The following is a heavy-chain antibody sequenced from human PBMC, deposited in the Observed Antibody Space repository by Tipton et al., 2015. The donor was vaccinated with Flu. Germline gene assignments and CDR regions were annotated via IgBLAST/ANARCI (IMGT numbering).Heavy chain of an antibody. J-gene: IGHJ5*01. CDR1: GDSIRSANYY. D-gene: IGHD4-11*01. Sequence: LRLSCTVSGDSIRSANYYWGWVRQPSGKGLEWIGNIFHSGNTYRNPSLKSRVTISVDTSKNQFSLKLTSVTAADTAVYYCARRDYSNYVSEPKNWFDSWGQGSLVTVSS. CDR3: ARRDYSNYVSEPKNWFDS. V-gene: IGHV4-39*07. CDR2: IFHSGNT.